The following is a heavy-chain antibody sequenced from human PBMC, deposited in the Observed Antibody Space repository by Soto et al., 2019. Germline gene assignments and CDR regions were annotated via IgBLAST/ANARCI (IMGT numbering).Heavy chain of an antibody. Sequence: HPGGSLRLSCAASGFTFSSYAMSWVRQAPGKGLEWVSAISGSGGSTYYADSVKGRFTISRDNSKNTLYLQMNSLRAEDTAVYYCAKDRIYDSSGYYYEPFDYWGQGTLVTVSS. CDR2: ISGSGGST. J-gene: IGHJ4*02. V-gene: IGHV3-23*01. CDR3: AKDRIYDSSGYYYEPFDY. CDR1: GFTFSSYA. D-gene: IGHD3-22*01.